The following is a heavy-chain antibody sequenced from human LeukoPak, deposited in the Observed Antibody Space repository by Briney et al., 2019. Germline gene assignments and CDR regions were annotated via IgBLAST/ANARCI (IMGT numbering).Heavy chain of an antibody. V-gene: IGHV4-61*08. CDR2: ISYSGIT. J-gene: IGHJ4*02. D-gene: IGHD4-17*01. CDR3: ARDTDYGERD. Sequence: SQTLSLTCTVSGGSISSGGYSWSWIRQPPGKGLEWTGYISYSGITDYNPSLKSRVSISVDTPKNQVSLKLSSVTAADTAVYYCARDTDYGERDWGQGTLVTVSS. CDR1: GGSISSGGYS.